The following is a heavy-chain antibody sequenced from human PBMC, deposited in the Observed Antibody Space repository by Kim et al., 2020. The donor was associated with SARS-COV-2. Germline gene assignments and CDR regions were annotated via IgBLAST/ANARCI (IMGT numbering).Heavy chain of an antibody. V-gene: IGHV3-23*01. CDR3: AKALGSGSPVLFDY. Sequence: AASVKGRITLFRDNSKNALYLQMNSLRAEDTAVYYCAKALGSGSPVLFDYWGQGTLVTVSS. J-gene: IGHJ4*02. D-gene: IGHD3-10*01.